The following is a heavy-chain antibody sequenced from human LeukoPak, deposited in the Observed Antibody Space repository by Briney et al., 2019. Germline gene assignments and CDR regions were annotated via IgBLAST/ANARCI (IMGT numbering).Heavy chain of an antibody. Sequence: GGSLRLSCAASGFTFSSYAMSWVRQAPGKGLEGVSAISGSGGSTYYADSVKGRFTISRDNSKNTLYLQMNSLRAEDTAVYYCAKDWVGCSSTSCYGTMDYWGQGTLVTVSS. J-gene: IGHJ4*02. CDR2: ISGSGGST. D-gene: IGHD2-2*01. V-gene: IGHV3-23*01. CDR3: AKDWVGCSSTSCYGTMDY. CDR1: GFTFSSYA.